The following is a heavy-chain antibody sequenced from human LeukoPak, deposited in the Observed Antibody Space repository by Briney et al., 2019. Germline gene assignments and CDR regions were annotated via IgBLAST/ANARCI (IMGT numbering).Heavy chain of an antibody. CDR2: IIPIFGTA. V-gene: IGHV1-69*05. CDR3: ARISGSYYTNDAFDI. D-gene: IGHD1-26*01. J-gene: IGHJ3*02. CDR1: GGTFSSYA. Sequence: SVKVSCKASGGTFSSYAISWVRRAPGQGLEWMGGIIPIFGTANYAQKFQGRVTITTDESTSTAYMELSSLRSEVTAVYYCARISGSYYTNDAFDIWGQGTMVTVSS.